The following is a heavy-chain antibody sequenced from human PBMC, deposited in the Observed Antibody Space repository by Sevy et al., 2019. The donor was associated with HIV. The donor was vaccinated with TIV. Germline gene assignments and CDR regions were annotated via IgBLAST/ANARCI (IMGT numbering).Heavy chain of an antibody. V-gene: IGHV3-33*01. CDR3: ARERTYLFDY. Sequence: GGSLRLSCVASGFTFGSYGMLWVRQAPGKGLEWVADIWFDGSNIHYADSVRGRFTISRDNSKTTLSLQMSSLRAEDTAVYYCARERTYLFDYCGQGTLVTVSS. J-gene: IGHJ4*02. CDR2: IWFDGSNI. CDR1: GFTFGSYG.